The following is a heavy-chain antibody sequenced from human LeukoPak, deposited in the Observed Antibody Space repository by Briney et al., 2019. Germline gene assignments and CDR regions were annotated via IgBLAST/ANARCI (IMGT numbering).Heavy chain of an antibody. CDR1: GYTFIGYA. J-gene: IGHJ4*02. CDR3: ARVGATVTTTLDYFDY. Sequence: ASVKVSCKASGYTFIGYAMNWVRQAPGQGLEWMGWINTNTGDPTFAQGFTGRLVFSLDTSVSTAYLQISSLKAEDTAVYYCARVGATVTTTLDYFDYWGQGTLVTVSS. D-gene: IGHD4-11*01. V-gene: IGHV7-4-1*02. CDR2: INTNTGDP.